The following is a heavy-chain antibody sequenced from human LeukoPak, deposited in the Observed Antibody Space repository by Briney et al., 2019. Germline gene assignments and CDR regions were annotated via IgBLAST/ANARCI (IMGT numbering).Heavy chain of an antibody. Sequence: PSETLSLTCTYTVGSISSSRYYWSWIRQPPGKGLEWIGYIYYSGSTNYNPSLKSRVTISVDTSKNQYSLKVSSVTAADTAVYYCARAAGYCSGGSCYGRTNWFDPWGQGTLVTVSS. CDR1: VGSISSSRYY. D-gene: IGHD2-15*01. CDR3: ARAAGYCSGGSCYGRTNWFDP. J-gene: IGHJ5*02. V-gene: IGHV4-61*05. CDR2: IYYSGST.